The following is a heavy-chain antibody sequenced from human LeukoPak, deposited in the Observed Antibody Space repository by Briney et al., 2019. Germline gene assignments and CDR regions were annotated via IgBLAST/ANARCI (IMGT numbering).Heavy chain of an antibody. CDR3: ARGGDYGDYVLDY. D-gene: IGHD4-17*01. J-gene: IGHJ4*02. CDR1: GFTFSIYA. CDR2: ISYDGSNK. V-gene: IGHV3-30-3*01. Sequence: GGSLRLSCAASGFTFSIYAMHWVRQAPGKGLEWVAVISYDGSNKYYADSVKGRFTISRDNSKNTLYLQMNSLRAEDTAVYYCARGGDYGDYVLDYWGQGTLVTVSS.